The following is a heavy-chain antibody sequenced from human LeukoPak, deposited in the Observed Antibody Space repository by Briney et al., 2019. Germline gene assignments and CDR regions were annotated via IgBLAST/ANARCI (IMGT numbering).Heavy chain of an antibody. CDR3: ARRPPASGADWFDP. J-gene: IGHJ5*02. CDR2: INHSGST. Sequence: SETLSLTCAVYGGSFSGYYWSWIRQPPGKGLEWIGEINHSGSTNYNPSLKSRVTISVDTSKNQFSLKLNSVTAADTAVYYCARRPPASGADWFDPWGQGTLVTVSS. D-gene: IGHD1-26*01. V-gene: IGHV4-34*01. CDR1: GGSFSGYY.